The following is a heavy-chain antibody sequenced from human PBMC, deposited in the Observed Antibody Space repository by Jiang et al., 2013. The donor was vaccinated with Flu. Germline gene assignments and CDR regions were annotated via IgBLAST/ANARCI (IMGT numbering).Heavy chain of an antibody. CDR3: ARAVPPAVRSPISYFDF. CDR1: GYHFATYG. Sequence: SGAEVKKPGASVTVFCKASGYHFATYGIAWVRQAPGQGLEWMGCISASTGNINYAQKFNGRVTMSTEASTTTAFLELRSLTSDDTAVYYCARAVPPAVRSPISYFDFWGQGTLVTVSS. J-gene: IGHJ4*02. CDR2: ISASTGNI. D-gene: IGHD2-2*01. V-gene: IGHV1-18*01.